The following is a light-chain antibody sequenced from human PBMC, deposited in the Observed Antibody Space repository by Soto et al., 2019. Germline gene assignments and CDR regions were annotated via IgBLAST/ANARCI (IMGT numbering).Light chain of an antibody. CDR2: AVS. V-gene: IGLV2-11*01. CDR3: CSYAGSYTLV. CDR1: SSDVGGYDS. Sequence: QSVLTQPRSVSGSPGQSVTISCTGTSSDVGGYDSVSWYQQHPGKAPKLMIYAVSKRLSGVPDRFSGSKSGNTASLTISGLQAEDEADYYCCSYAGSYTLVFGGGTKLTVL. J-gene: IGLJ2*01.